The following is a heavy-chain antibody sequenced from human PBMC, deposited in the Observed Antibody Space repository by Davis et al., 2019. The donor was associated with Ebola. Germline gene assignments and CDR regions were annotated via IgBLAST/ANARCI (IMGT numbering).Heavy chain of an antibody. D-gene: IGHD3-10*01. CDR2: IYYSGST. Sequence: PSETLSLTCTVSGGSISSYYWSWIRQPPGKGLEWIGYIYYSGSTNYNPSLKSRVTISVDTSKNQFSLKLSSVTAADTAVYYCAREGFGRAPDYWGQGTLVTVSS. CDR1: GGSISSYY. J-gene: IGHJ4*02. CDR3: AREGFGRAPDY. V-gene: IGHV4-59*12.